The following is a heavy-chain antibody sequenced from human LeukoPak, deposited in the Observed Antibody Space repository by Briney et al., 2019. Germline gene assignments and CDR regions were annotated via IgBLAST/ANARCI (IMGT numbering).Heavy chain of an antibody. J-gene: IGHJ6*02. V-gene: IGHV4-34*01. CDR1: GGSFSGYY. D-gene: IGHD2-21*02. CDR3: ARDLIVVVTAQYYYYYGMDV. CDR2: INHSGST. Sequence: PSETLSLTCAVYGGSFSGYYWSWIRQPPGKGLEWIGEINHSGSTNYNPSLKSRVTISVDTSKNQFSLKLSSVTAADTAVYYCARDLIVVVTAQYYYYYGMDVWGQGTTVTVSS.